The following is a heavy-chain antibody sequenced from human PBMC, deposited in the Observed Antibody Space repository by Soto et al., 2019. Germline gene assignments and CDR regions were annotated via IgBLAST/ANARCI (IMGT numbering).Heavy chain of an antibody. CDR3: ARGDDQGDYYYGMAV. CDR2: IIPIFGTA. D-gene: IGHD3-3*01. Sequence: QVQLVQSGAEVKKPGSSVKVSCKASGGTFSSYAISWVRQAPGQGLEWMGAIIPIFGTANYAKKFQGRVTIAADKSTSTADMELSCLRSEETAVYYCARGDDQGDYYYGMAVWGQGTTVTVSS. V-gene: IGHV1-69*06. CDR1: GGTFSSYA. J-gene: IGHJ6*02.